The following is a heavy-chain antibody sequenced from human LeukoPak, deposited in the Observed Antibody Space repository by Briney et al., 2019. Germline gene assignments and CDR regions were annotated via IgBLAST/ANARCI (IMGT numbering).Heavy chain of an antibody. CDR2: ISWNSGSI. D-gene: IGHD3-22*01. J-gene: IGHJ6*04. CDR1: GFTFDDYA. CDR3: AKDMAPLYYYDSSGYCYGMDV. V-gene: IGHV3-9*01. Sequence: GRSLRLPCASSGFTFDDYAMHRVRQAPGKGLEVVSGISWNSGSIDYADSVKGRFTISRDNGKHSLYLQLNSLRAEDTLLYYCAKDMAPLYYYDSSGYCYGMDVWGEGTTVSVSS.